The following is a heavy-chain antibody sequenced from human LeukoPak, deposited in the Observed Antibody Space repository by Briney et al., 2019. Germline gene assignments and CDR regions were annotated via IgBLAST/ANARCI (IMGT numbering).Heavy chain of an antibody. CDR2: IVGSGDNK. D-gene: IGHD3-10*01. CDR3: ARESGFRGDAFDI. Sequence: QTGGSLRLSCAASGFTFSNYEMNWVRQAPGKGLEWVAYIVGSGDNKQYADSVRGRFTISRENAKNSLYLQMNSMRAEDTAVYYCARESGFRGDAFDIWGQGTMVTVSS. CDR1: GFTFSNYE. V-gene: IGHV3-48*03. J-gene: IGHJ3*02.